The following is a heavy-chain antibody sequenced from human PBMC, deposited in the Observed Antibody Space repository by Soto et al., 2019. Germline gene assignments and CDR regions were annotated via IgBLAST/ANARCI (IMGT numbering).Heavy chain of an antibody. CDR2: LYIDGSRT. V-gene: IGHV3-74*01. J-gene: IGHJ6*03. CDR1: GFTFSSYW. D-gene: IGHD3-10*01. Sequence: EVQLVESGGGLVQPGGSLRLSCAASGFTFSSYWMHWVRQVPGKGLVWVSRLYIDGSRTSYADSVKGRFTISRDNAKNTLYLQMNSLRAEDTPVYYWARGAGGYYYMDVWGKGTTVTVSS. CDR3: ARGAGGYYYMDV.